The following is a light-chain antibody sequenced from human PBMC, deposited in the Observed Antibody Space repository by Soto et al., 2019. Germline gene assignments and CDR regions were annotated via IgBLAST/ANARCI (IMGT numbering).Light chain of an antibody. Sequence: QSALTQPDSVSGSPGQSVTISCSGSTTDIDSYSFVSWYQQHPGQAPKLIIYDGTERPSGISDRFSGSRSDNTASLTISGLQADDEADYYCCSHAGGYTSVLFGGGTKLTV. CDR3: CSHAGGYTSVL. J-gene: IGLJ2*01. V-gene: IGLV2-23*01. CDR2: DGT. CDR1: TTDIDSYSF.